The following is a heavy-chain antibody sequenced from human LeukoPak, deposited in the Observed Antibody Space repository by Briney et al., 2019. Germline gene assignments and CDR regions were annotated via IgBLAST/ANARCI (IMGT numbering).Heavy chain of an antibody. V-gene: IGHV1-18*01. CDR1: GYTFTSYG. CDR2: ISAYNGNT. D-gene: IGHD2-15*01. J-gene: IGHJ4*02. Sequence: GASVKVSCKASGYTFTSYGISWVRQAPGQGLEWMGWISAYNGNTNYAQKLQGRVTMTTDTSTSTAYMELRSLRSDDTAVYYCARSSLLVVVAATTFDYWGQGTLVTVSS. CDR3: ARSSLLVVVAATTFDY.